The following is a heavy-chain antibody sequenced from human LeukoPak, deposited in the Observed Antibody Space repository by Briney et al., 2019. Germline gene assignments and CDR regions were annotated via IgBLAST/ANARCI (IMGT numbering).Heavy chain of an antibody. Sequence: SETLSLTCTVSGGSISSYYWSWIRQPAGKGLEWIGRIYTSGSTNYNPSLKSRVTISLDTSRNQFSLKLNSVTAADTAVYYCAKSNGYGLVDIWGQGTMVTVSS. CDR3: AKSNGYGLVDI. V-gene: IGHV4-4*07. J-gene: IGHJ3*02. D-gene: IGHD3-10*01. CDR1: GGSISSYY. CDR2: IYTSGST.